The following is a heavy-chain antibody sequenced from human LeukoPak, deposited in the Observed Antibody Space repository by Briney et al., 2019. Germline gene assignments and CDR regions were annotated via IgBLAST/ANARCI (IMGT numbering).Heavy chain of an antibody. CDR3: ARVAPAVVARAGGAFDI. Sequence: ASVKVSCKASGYTFTGYYMHWVRQAPGQGLEGMGWINPNSGGTNYAQKFRGRVTMTRDTSISTAYMELSRLRSDDTAVYYCARVAPAVVARAGGAFDIWGQGTMVTVSS. D-gene: IGHD2-15*01. CDR1: GYTFTGYY. V-gene: IGHV1-2*02. J-gene: IGHJ3*02. CDR2: INPNSGGT.